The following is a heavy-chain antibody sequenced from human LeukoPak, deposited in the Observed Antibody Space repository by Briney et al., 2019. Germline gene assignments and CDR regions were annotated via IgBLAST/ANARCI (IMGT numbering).Heavy chain of an antibody. CDR2: IIPILGIA. CDR3: ARGLEYSSSSGIDY. J-gene: IGHJ4*02. CDR1: GGTFSSYA. V-gene: IGHV1-69*04. Sequence: ASVKVSCKASGGTFSSYAISWVRQAPGQGLEWMGRIIPILGIANYAQKFQGRVTMTRDTSTSTVYMELSSLRSEDTAVYYCARGLEYSSSSGIDYWGQGTLVTVSS. D-gene: IGHD6-6*01.